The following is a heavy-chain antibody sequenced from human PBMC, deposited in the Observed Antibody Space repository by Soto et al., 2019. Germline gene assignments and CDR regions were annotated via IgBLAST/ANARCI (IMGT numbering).Heavy chain of an antibody. CDR3: VKDKKYDILSAWDALDI. V-gene: IGHV3-23*01. Sequence: GGSLRLSCAASGLTVSTNYMTWVRQAPGKGLEWVAAISGGGGGTYYADPVKGRFTISRDNSKNTLHLQMNNLRAEDTATYYCVKDKKYDILSAWDALDIWGHGTLVTVSS. CDR2: ISGGGGGT. D-gene: IGHD3-9*01. CDR1: GLTVSTNY. J-gene: IGHJ3*02.